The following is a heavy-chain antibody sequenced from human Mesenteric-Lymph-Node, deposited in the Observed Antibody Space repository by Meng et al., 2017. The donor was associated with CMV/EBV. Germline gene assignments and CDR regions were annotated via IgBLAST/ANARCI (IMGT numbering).Heavy chain of an antibody. CDR2: IKHDGTEK. V-gene: IGHV3-7*03. D-gene: IGHD4-23*01. Sequence: GGSLRLSCAASGFTFSTSWMTWVRQNPGQGLEWVANIKHDGTEKNYVDSVKGRFTIFRDNAKNSLYLQMNSLRAEDMALYYCAKDKFPDYGGPGRGYYFDYWGQGTLVTVSS. CDR3: AKDKFPDYGGPGRGYYFDY. CDR1: GFTFSTSW. J-gene: IGHJ4*02.